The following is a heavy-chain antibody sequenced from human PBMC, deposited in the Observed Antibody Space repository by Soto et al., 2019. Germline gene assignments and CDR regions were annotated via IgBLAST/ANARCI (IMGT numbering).Heavy chain of an antibody. CDR1: GFTFDYYW. V-gene: IGHV3-74*01. Sequence: EVQLVESGGGLVQRGESLRLSCAASGFTFDYYWMHWVRQAPGKGLVWVSRVHSGGTTTTYADSVKGRFTISRDNARNTVSLQMSSLRAEDTAIYYCARGDRAGFDLWGHGTLVTVSS. J-gene: IGHJ3*01. CDR2: VHSGGTTT. CDR3: ARGDRAGFDL.